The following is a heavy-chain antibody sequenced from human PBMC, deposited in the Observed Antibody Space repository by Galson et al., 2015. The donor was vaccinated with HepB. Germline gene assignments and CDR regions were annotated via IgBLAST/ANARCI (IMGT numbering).Heavy chain of an antibody. CDR3: AKLLLYPGDAFDI. D-gene: IGHD2-2*02. J-gene: IGHJ3*02. V-gene: IGHV3-30*02. CDR2: IRYDGSNK. Sequence: SLRLSCAASGFTFSSYAMHWVRQAPGKGLEWVAFIRYDGSNKYYADSVKGRFTISRDNSKNTLYLQMNSLRAEDTAVYYCAKLLLYPGDAFDIWGQGTMVTVSS. CDR1: GFTFSSYA.